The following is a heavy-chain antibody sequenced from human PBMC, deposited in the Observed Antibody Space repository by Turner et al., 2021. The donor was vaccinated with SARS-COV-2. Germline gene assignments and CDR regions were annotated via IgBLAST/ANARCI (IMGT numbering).Heavy chain of an antibody. CDR2: MIPSFGIA. J-gene: IGHJ6*02. D-gene: IGHD3-10*01. CDR1: GGTFSSYA. CDR3: ARGATMVRGVNENLYYYYYGMDV. Sequence: QVQLVQSGAEVKKPGSSVKVSCTASGGTFSSYAISWVRQAPGQGLEWMGGMIPSFGIANFAQKFQGRVMITADKTTSAAYMKTSNLRSRNTAVYYWARGATMVRGVNENLYYYYYGMDVWGQGTTVTVSS. V-gene: IGHV1-69*14.